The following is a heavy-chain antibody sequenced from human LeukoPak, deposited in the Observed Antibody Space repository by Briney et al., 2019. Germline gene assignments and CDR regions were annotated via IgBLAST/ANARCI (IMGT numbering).Heavy chain of an antibody. D-gene: IGHD6-13*01. CDR3: ARSYSSSWYSSFDI. V-gene: IGHV4-39*07. CDR1: GGSISSSNYY. J-gene: IGHJ3*02. CDR2: IYYSGST. Sequence: PSETLSLICTVSGGSISSSNYYWGWIRRPPGKGLEWIGSIYYSGSTYYNPSLKSRVTILIDTPKNQFSLRLSSVTAADTAVYYCARSYSSSWYSSFDIWGHGTMVTVSS.